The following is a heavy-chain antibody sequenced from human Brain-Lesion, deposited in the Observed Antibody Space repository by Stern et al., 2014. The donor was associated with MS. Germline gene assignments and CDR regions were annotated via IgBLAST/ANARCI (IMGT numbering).Heavy chain of an antibody. CDR1: GGSVSSTSYA. J-gene: IGHJ5*02. CDR2: IYYSGNT. V-gene: IGHV4-39*01. CDR3: AGEEDIRYCSGGSCTGNWFDP. D-gene: IGHD2-15*01. Sequence: QVQLVQSGPGLVKPSETLSLTCTVAGGSVSSTSYAWAWIRQPPGKGLGWIGTIYYSGNTSYTPSLQHRLTQSLDTSQNQFSLPLSSVTAADTAVYYCAGEEDIRYCSGGSCTGNWFDPWGQGTLVTVSS.